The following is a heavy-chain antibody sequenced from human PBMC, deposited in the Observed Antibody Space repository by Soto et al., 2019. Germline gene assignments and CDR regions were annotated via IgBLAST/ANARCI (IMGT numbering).Heavy chain of an antibody. CDR3: ARGTSISY. Sequence: GGSLRLSCAASGFTFSSYDMTWVRQAPGKGLEWVSVIRAIVGSTYYADSVKGRFTISRDNSKNTLYLEMNSLRAEDTAVYYCARGTSISYWGQGTLVTVSS. J-gene: IGHJ4*02. D-gene: IGHD3-3*02. V-gene: IGHV3-23*01. CDR1: GFTFSSYD. CDR2: IRAIVGST.